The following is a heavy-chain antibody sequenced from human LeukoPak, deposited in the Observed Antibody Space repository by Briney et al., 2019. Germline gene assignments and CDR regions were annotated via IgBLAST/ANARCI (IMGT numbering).Heavy chain of an antibody. V-gene: IGHV1-2*02. Sequence: GASVKVSCKAPGYTFTGQYLYWARQTPGQGLEWMGWINPKTGDTDSAQNFQGRVTMTRDTSITTVYMELSSLTSDDTAVYYCARGYYGMDVWGQGTTVTVSS. J-gene: IGHJ6*02. CDR1: GYTFTGQY. CDR2: INPKTGDT. CDR3: ARGYYGMDV.